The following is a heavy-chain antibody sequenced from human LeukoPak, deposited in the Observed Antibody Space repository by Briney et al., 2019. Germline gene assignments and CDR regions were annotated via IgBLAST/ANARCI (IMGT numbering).Heavy chain of an antibody. D-gene: IGHD2-15*01. CDR2: ISGSGGST. J-gene: IGHJ3*02. CDR3: AKSPIVVVANDAFDI. V-gene: IGHV3-23*01. Sequence: GGSLRLSCAASGFTFSSYAMTWVRQAPGKGLEWVSAISGSGGSTYYADSVKGRFTISRDDSKNTLYLQMNSLRAEDTAVYYCAKSPIVVVANDAFDIWGQGTMVTVSS. CDR1: GFTFSSYA.